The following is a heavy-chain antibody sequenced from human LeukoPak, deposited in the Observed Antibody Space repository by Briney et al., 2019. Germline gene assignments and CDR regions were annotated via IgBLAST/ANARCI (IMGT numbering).Heavy chain of an antibody. V-gene: IGHV3-48*03. J-gene: IGHJ4*02. CDR1: GFTFSSYE. CDR3: AIDIVVVPAATDDY. CDR2: ISSSGSTS. Sequence: PGGSLRLSCAASGFTFSSYEMNWVRQAPGKGLEWVSYISSSGSTSYYADSVKGRFTISRDNAKNSLYLQMNSPRAEDTAVYYCAIDIVVVPAATDDYWGQGTLVTVSS. D-gene: IGHD2-2*01.